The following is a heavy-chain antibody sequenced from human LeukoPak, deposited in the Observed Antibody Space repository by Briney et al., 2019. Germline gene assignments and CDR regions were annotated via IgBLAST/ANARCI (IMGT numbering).Heavy chain of an antibody. D-gene: IGHD1-1*01. CDR2: FDPEDGET. V-gene: IGHV1-24*01. CDR1: GYTLTELS. Sequence: ASVKASCKVSGYTLTELSMHWVRQAPGKGLEWMGGFDPEDGETIYAQKFQGRVTMTEDTSTDTAYMELSSLRSEDTAVYYCATDRGRVDAFDIWGQGTMVTVSS. CDR3: ATDRGRVDAFDI. J-gene: IGHJ3*02.